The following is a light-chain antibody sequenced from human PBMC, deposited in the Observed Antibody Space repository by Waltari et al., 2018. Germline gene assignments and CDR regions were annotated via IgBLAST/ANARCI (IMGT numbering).Light chain of an antibody. CDR2: GAS. CDR3: QQYGSSPLFT. Sequence: DIVLTQSPGTLSLSPGERANLSCRASQRVSRSYLAWYQQKPGQAPRLLIDGASSRATGIPDRFSGSGSGTDFTLTISRLEPEDFAVYYCQQYGSSPLFTFGPGTKVDIK. CDR1: QRVSRSY. J-gene: IGKJ3*01. V-gene: IGKV3-20*01.